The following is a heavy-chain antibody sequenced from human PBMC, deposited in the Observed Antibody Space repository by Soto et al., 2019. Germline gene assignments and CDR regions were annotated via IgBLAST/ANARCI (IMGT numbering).Heavy chain of an antibody. V-gene: IGHV4-34*01. CDR1: GGSFSGYY. Sequence: PSETLSLTCAVYGGSFSGYYWSWIRQPPGKGLEWIGEINHSGSTNYNPSLKSRVTISVDTSKNQFSLKLSSVTAADTAVYYCARGITMVRGVIISAFEIWGQGTMVPVSS. D-gene: IGHD3-10*01. CDR3: ARGITMVRGVIISAFEI. J-gene: IGHJ3*02. CDR2: INHSGST.